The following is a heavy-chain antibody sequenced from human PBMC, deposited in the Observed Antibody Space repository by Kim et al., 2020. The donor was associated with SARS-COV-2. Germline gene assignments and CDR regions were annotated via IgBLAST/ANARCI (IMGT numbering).Heavy chain of an antibody. CDR2: LTSDGDDT. Sequence: GGSLTLSCAASGFTFSSYAMSWVRQAPGKGLEWVSALTSDGDDTYYIDSVMGRFTISRDNSKNTLYLEMNSLRAEDTAMYYCTKNPTLTKPSYWGRGTLVTVSS. J-gene: IGHJ4*02. CDR3: TKNPTLTKPSY. CDR1: GFTFSSYA. V-gene: IGHV3-23*01. D-gene: IGHD4-17*01.